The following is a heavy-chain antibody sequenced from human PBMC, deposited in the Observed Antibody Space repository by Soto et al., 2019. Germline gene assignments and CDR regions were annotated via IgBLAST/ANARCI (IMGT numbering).Heavy chain of an antibody. Sequence: EVQLVESGGGLVKPGGSLRLSCAASGFTFTDVWMTWVRQAPGKGLEWVGRIKRKIDGETTDYAAPVKGRFTISRDDLKNTLFLQMNSRKSEDTAVYYCAVDAQCSSTNCPGAFDIWGQGTMVTVSS. CDR2: IKRKIDGETT. J-gene: IGHJ3*02. CDR3: AVDAQCSSTNCPGAFDI. CDR1: GFTFTDVW. D-gene: IGHD2-2*01. V-gene: IGHV3-15*01.